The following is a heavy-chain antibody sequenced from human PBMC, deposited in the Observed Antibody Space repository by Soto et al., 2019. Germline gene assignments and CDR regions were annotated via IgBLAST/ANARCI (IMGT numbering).Heavy chain of an antibody. CDR3: ARGQRVGSYSSSWYPPHYYYYYGMDV. D-gene: IGHD6-13*01. CDR1: GDRVSPNSAT. V-gene: IGHV6-1*01. CDR2: TYYRSKWYN. J-gene: IGHJ6*02. Sequence: PSQTLSLTCASSGDRVSPNSATWDWIRQSPSRGLEWLGRTYYRSKWYNDYAVSVKGRITINPDTSNNQLSLQLNSVTPDDTTVYYCARGQRVGSYSSSWYPPHYYYYYGMDVWGQGTTVTVSS.